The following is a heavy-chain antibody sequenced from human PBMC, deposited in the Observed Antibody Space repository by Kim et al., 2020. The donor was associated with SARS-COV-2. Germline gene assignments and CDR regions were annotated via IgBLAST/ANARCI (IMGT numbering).Heavy chain of an antibody. CDR2: ISYDGSNK. Sequence: GGSLRLSCAASGFTFSSYAMHWVRQAPGKGLEWVAVISYDGSNKYYADSVKGRFTISRDNSKNTLYLQMNSLRAEDTAVYYCARDGGSSWYDYYYYYGMDVWGQGTTVTVSS. CDR1: GFTFSSYA. J-gene: IGHJ6*02. V-gene: IGHV3-30*04. CDR3: ARDGGSSWYDYYYYYGMDV. D-gene: IGHD6-13*01.